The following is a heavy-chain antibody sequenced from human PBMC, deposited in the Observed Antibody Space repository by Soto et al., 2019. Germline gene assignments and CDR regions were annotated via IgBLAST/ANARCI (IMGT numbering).Heavy chain of an antibody. CDR3: ARDNSRTFPAAHGDKKSDSSGWWFDP. CDR1: GGSITSSSYY. V-gene: IGHV4-39*07. D-gene: IGHD2-21*01. CDR2: IYYSGST. Sequence: SETLSLTCTVSGGSITSSSYYWGWIRQPPGKGLEWIGSIYYSGSTYYNPSLKSRVTVTRDTSTSTVYMELNSLTSEDTAIYYCARDNSRTFPAAHGDKKSDSSGWWFDPWGQGTLVTVSS. J-gene: IGHJ5*02.